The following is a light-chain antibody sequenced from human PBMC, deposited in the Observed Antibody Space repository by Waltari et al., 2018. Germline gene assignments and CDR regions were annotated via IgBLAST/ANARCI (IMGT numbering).Light chain of an antibody. V-gene: IGKV2D-29*01. CDR3: MQSIQPPYT. Sequence: DILMTQSPLSLSVTPGHPASISFTSTQSLLHKDGKTYFYWYLQKPGQPPRLLIYEVSKRFSGVPDRFSGSGSGTDFTLEIKRVEAEDVGVYYCMQSIQPPYTFGQGTKLEI. CDR1: QSLLHKDGKTY. CDR2: EVS. J-gene: IGKJ2*01.